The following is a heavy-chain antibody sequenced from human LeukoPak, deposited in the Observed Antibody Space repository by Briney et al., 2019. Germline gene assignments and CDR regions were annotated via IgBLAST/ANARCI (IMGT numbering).Heavy chain of an antibody. CDR3: ARDGDGSGSDLDY. D-gene: IGHD3-10*01. J-gene: IGHJ4*02. CDR2: IWHDGSNK. Sequence: PGRSLRLSCAASGFTFSSYGMHWVRQAPGKGLEWVGVIWHDGSNKYYVDSVKGRFTISRDNSKDTLYLQMNSLRAEDTAVYYCARDGDGSGSDLDYWGQGTLVTVSS. V-gene: IGHV3-33*08. CDR1: GFTFSSYG.